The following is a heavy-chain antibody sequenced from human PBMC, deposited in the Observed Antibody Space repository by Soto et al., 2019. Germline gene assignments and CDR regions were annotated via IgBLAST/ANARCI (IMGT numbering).Heavy chain of an antibody. CDR2: IYHSVNT. J-gene: IGHJ6*02. V-gene: IGHV4-30-2*01. CDR3: ATSDILITFGGVIVRRGVEV. D-gene: IGHD3-16*02. Sequence: SETLSLTCGVSGGSISSGDYSWSWIRPPPGKGLEWLGSIYHSVNTYFKPSRRSRITISVDRSKNQFTLRLSSVTAADTAVYYSATSDILITFGGVIVRRGVEVWGQGTTVTVS. CDR1: GGSISSGDYS.